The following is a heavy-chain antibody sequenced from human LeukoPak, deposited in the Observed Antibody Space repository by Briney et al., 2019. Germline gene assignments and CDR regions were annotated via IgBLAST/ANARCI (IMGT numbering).Heavy chain of an antibody. D-gene: IGHD4/OR15-4a*01. CDR2: INPNSGGT. J-gene: IGHJ3*02. Sequence: ASAKVSCKASGYTFTSYYMHWVRQAPGQGLEWMGWINPNSGGTNYAQKFQGRVTMTRDTSISTAYMELSRLRSDDTAVYYCARLLTNYYAFDIWGQGTMVTVSS. CDR1: GYTFTSYY. CDR3: ARLLTNYYAFDI. V-gene: IGHV1-2*02.